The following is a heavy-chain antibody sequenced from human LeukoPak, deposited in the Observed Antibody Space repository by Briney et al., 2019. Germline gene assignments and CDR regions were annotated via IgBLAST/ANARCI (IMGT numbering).Heavy chain of an antibody. CDR1: GYSISSGYY. V-gene: IGHV4-38-2*02. CDR3: ARGRGSSSASDY. CDR2: IYHSGST. D-gene: IGHD6-6*01. Sequence: SETLSLTCTVSGYSISSGYYWGWIRQPPGKGLEWIGSIYHSGSTYYNPSLKSRVTISVDTSKNQFSLKLSSVTAADTAVYYCARGRGSSSASDYWGQGTLVTVSS. J-gene: IGHJ4*02.